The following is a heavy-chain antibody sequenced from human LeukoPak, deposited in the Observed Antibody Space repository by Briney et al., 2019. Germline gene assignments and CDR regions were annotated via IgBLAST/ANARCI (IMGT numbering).Heavy chain of an antibody. D-gene: IGHD3-22*01. J-gene: IGHJ4*02. Sequence: SVKVSCKASGGTFSSYAISWVRQAPGQGLEWMGGIIPIFGTANYAQKFQGRVTITADESTSTAYMELSSLRSEDTAVYYCARKTSENYYDSSGPFDYWGQGILVTVSS. CDR2: IIPIFGTA. V-gene: IGHV1-69*13. CDR1: GGTFSSYA. CDR3: ARKTSENYYDSSGPFDY.